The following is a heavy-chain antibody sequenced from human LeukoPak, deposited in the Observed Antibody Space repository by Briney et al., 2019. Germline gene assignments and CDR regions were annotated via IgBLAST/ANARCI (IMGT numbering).Heavy chain of an antibody. CDR3: ARAMIVVVGEYYFDY. CDR2: IIPIFGTA. V-gene: IGHV1-69*06. J-gene: IGHJ4*02. Sequence: ASVKVSCKASGGTFSSYAISWVRQAPGQGLEWMGGIIPIFGTANYAQKFQGRVTITADKSTSTAYMELSSLRSEDTAVYYCARAMIVVVGEYYFDYWGQGTLVTVSS. D-gene: IGHD3-22*01. CDR1: GGTFSSYA.